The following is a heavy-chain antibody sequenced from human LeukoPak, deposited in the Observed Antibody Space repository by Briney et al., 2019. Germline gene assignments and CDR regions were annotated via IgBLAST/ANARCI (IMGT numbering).Heavy chain of an antibody. V-gene: IGHV1-69*04. D-gene: IGHD5-24*01. CDR2: IIPILGIA. Sequence: SVKVSCKASGGTFSSYAISWVRQASGHGLEWMGRIIPILGIANYAQKFQGRVTITADKSTSTAYMELSSLRSEDTAVYYCARDRADENWFDPWGQGTLVTVSS. CDR3: ARDRADENWFDP. CDR1: GGTFSSYA. J-gene: IGHJ5*02.